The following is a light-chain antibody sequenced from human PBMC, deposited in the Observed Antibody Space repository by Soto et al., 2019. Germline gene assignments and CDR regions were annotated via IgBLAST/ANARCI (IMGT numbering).Light chain of an antibody. J-gene: IGKJ4*01. CDR1: QSVSSSN. V-gene: IGKV3D-20*02. Sequence: EIVLTQSPGTLSLSPGERATLSCRASQSVSSSNLAWYQQKPGQAPRLLIYGASSRATGIPARFSGSGSGTDFTLTISSLEPEDFAVYYCQQRSNCPLTFGGGTKVDIK. CDR2: GAS. CDR3: QQRSNCPLT.